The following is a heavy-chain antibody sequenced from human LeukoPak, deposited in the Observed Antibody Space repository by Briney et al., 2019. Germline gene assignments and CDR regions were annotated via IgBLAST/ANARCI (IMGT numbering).Heavy chain of an antibody. Sequence: ASVKVSCKVSGYTLTELSMHWVRQAPGQGLEWMGIINPSGGSTSYAQKFQGRVTMTRDTSTSTVYMELSSLRSEDTAVYYCARSDFDILTGSPLTPDYWGQGTLVTVSS. CDR2: INPSGGST. D-gene: IGHD3-9*01. CDR3: ARSDFDILTGSPLTPDY. V-gene: IGHV1-46*01. J-gene: IGHJ4*02. CDR1: GYTLTELS.